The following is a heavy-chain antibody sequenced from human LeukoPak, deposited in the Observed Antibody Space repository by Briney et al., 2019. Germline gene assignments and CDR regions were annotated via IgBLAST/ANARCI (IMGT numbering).Heavy chain of an antibody. CDR3: ARDCGGDCYSFDY. D-gene: IGHD2-21*02. J-gene: IGHJ4*02. V-gene: IGHV1-18*03. Sequence: ASVKVSCKASGYTFTNYGISWVRQAPGQGLEWMGWISTYDGNTNYAQKLQGRVTMTTDTSASTAYMELSSLRSEGMAVYYCARDCGGDCYSFDYWGQGTLVTVSS. CDR1: GYTFTNYG. CDR2: ISTYDGNT.